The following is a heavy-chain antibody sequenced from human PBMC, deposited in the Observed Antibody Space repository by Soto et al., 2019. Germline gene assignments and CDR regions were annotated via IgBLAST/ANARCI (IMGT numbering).Heavy chain of an antibody. V-gene: IGHV3-33*01. CDR1: GFTFSSYG. CDR2: IWYDGSNK. CDR3: ARDAEYYDFWSGYTPGGMDV. J-gene: IGHJ6*02. D-gene: IGHD3-3*01. Sequence: GGSLRLSCAASGFTFSSYGMHWVRQAPGKGLEWVAVIWYDGSNKYYADSVKGRFTISRDNSKNTLYLQMNSLRAEDTAVYYCARDAEYYDFWSGYTPGGMDVWGQGTTVTVS.